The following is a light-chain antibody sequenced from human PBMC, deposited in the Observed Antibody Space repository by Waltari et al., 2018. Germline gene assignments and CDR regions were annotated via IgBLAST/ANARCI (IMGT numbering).Light chain of an antibody. J-gene: IGLJ2*01. Sequence: SYVLTQPPSVSVDPGKTARITCGGNNIGSKRVHWYQQKPGQAPVLVIYDDRDRPSGIPERFSGSNSGDAATLTISRAEAGDEAVYSCQVWDSTSDHYVIFGGGTKLTVL. CDR1: NIGSKR. CDR2: DDR. CDR3: QVWDSTSDHYVI. V-gene: IGLV3-21*04.